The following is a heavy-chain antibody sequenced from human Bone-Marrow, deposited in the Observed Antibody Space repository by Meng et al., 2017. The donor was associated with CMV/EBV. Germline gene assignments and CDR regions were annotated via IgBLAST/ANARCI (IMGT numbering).Heavy chain of an antibody. Sequence: ASVKVSCKASGVTFDSYGITWARQAPGQGLEWMGWISGYNGNTNYAQKFQDRLTMTTNTSSTKAYMELRSLRSDDTAVYYCATLGFWGDYFDHWGQGSLVTVSS. D-gene: IGHD3-16*01. CDR3: ATLGFWGDYFDH. J-gene: IGHJ4*02. V-gene: IGHV1-18*01. CDR2: ISGYNGNT. CDR1: GVTFDSYG.